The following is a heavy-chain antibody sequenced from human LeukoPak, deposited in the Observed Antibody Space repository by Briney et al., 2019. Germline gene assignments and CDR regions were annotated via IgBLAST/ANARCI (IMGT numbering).Heavy chain of an antibody. J-gene: IGHJ5*02. CDR2: INPNSGGT. V-gene: IGHV1-2*02. CDR1: GYTFTGYY. D-gene: IGHD6-19*01. Sequence: GASVKVSCKASGYTFTGYYMHWVRQAPGQGLEWMGWINPNSGGTNYAQKFQGRVTMTRDTSISTAYMELSRLRSDDTAVYYCARDSMFEYSSGWFSWGQGTLVTVSS. CDR3: ARDSMFEYSSGWFS.